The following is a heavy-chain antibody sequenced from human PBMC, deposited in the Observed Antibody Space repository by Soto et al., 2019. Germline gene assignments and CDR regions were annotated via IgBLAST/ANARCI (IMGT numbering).Heavy chain of an antibody. Sequence: SETLSLTCAVYGGSFSGYYWSWIRQPPGKGLEWIGEINHSGSTNYNPSLKSRVTIYGDTSKNQYSKKLSSVTAADTAVYYSARGGGEYSRPADYYSYGMDDWGQGTTVTVSS. V-gene: IGHV4-34*01. CDR3: ARGGGEYSRPADYYSYGMDD. CDR2: INHSGST. D-gene: IGHD6-6*01. J-gene: IGHJ6*02. CDR1: GGSFSGYY.